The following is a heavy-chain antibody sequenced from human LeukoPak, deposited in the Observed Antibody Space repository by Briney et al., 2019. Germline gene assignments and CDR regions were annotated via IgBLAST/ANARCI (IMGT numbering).Heavy chain of an antibody. D-gene: IGHD6-13*01. CDR2: IWYDGNNK. J-gene: IGHJ4*02. V-gene: IGHV3-33*01. CDR1: GFTFSSYG. CDR3: ARAAPSLSIAAAGHFDY. Sequence: PGGSLRLSCAASGFTFSSYGMHWVRQAPGKGLEWVAVIWYDGNNKYYADSVRGRFTISRDNSKNTLYLQMNSLRAEDTAVYYCARAAPSLSIAAAGHFDYWGQGTLVTVSS.